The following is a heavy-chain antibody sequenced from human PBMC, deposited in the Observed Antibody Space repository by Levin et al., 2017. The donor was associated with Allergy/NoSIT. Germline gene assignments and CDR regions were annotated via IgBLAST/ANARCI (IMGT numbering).Heavy chain of an antibody. D-gene: IGHD6-19*01. Sequence: SETLSLTCAVSGGPISGHYWSWIRQFPGKGLEWIGYVYYSGTTNCNPSLKSRVTISVDTSKNQFSLRLNSVTHADTAVYYCARGTPMRHSSGWIANWFDPWGQGTLVTVSS. J-gene: IGHJ5*02. CDR1: GGPISGHY. CDR2: VYYSGTT. V-gene: IGHV4-59*11. CDR3: ARGTPMRHSSGWIANWFDP.